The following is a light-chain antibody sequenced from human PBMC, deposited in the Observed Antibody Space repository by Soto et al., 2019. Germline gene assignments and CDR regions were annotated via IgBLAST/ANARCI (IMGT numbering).Light chain of an antibody. J-gene: IGLJ1*01. CDR2: EVS. CDR1: SSDVGAYNF. CDR3: SSFTTSSTYV. V-gene: IGLV2-14*01. Sequence: QSVLTQPASVSGSPGQAITVSCTATSSDVGAYNFVSWYQQHPGTAPKLMIYEVSNRPSGVSSRFSGSKSGNTASLTISGLQADDEGDYYCSSFTTSSTYVXGTGTKSPS.